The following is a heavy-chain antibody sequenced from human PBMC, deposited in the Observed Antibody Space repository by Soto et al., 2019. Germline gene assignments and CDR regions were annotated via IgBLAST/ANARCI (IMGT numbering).Heavy chain of an antibody. V-gene: IGHV1-8*01. J-gene: IGHJ4*02. CDR3: AKWGQGPASGPNFDF. CDR1: GYTFTNYD. Sequence: ASVKVSCKTSGYTFTNYDINWVRQAPGQGLEWMGWMNPNSGNTGYAQQFQGRVSMTSNTAISTAYMELRGLRSEDSGMYFCAKWGQGPASGPNFDFWGQGTLVTVSS. CDR2: MNPNSGNT. D-gene: IGHD6-13*01.